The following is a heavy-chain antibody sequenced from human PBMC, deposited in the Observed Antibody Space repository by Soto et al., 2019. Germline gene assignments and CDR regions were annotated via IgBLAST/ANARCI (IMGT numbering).Heavy chain of an antibody. CDR2: IYHSGST. V-gene: IGHV4-30-2*01. J-gene: IGHJ6*02. CDR1: GGSISSGGYS. Sequence: SETLSLTCAVSGGSISSGGYSWSWIRQPPGKGLEWIGYIYHSGSTYYNPSLKSRVTISVDRSKNQFSLKLSSVTAADTAVYYCAREKSRYYDFWSGYYTPEGTVYYGMDVWGQGTTVTVSS. D-gene: IGHD3-3*01. CDR3: AREKSRYYDFWSGYYTPEGTVYYGMDV.